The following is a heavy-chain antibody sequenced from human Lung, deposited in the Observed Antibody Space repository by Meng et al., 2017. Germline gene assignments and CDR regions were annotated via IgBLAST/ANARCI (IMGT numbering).Heavy chain of an antibody. J-gene: IGHJ4*02. Sequence: QGLLQQWGAGLLKPSETLSLTCVVSGGSFSDYYWSWIRQPPGKGLEWIGEINHSGSTNYNPSLESRATISVDTSQNNLSLKLSSVTAADSAVYYCARGPTTMAHDLDYWGQGTLVTVSS. CDR3: ARGPTTMAHDLDY. CDR2: INHSGST. V-gene: IGHV4-34*01. D-gene: IGHD4-11*01. CDR1: GGSFSDYY.